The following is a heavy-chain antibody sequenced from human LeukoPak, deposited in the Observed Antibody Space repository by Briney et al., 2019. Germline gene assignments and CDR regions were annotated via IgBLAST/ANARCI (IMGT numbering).Heavy chain of an antibody. D-gene: IGHD7-27*01. Sequence: PGGSLRLSCAASGFTFSSYWMYWVRQAPGKGLEWVASIKQDESEKYYGDSVKGRFAVSRDNAKNSLFLQMNSLRAEDTAFYYCARDGNWGFDYWGQGALVTVSS. J-gene: IGHJ4*02. CDR3: ARDGNWGFDY. V-gene: IGHV3-7*01. CDR1: GFTFSSYW. CDR2: IKQDESEK.